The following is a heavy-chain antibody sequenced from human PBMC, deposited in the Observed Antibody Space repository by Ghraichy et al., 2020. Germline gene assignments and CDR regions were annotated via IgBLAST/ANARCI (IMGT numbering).Heavy chain of an antibody. CDR2: IWYDGSNK. Sequence: LSLTCAASGFTFSSYGMHWVRQAPGKGLEWVAVIWYDGSNKYYADSVKGRFTISRDNSKNTLYLQMNSLRAEDTAVYYCAKHRGGYEHYYYYYGMDVWGQGTTVTVSS. V-gene: IGHV3-33*06. J-gene: IGHJ6*02. D-gene: IGHD5-12*01. CDR1: GFTFSSYG. CDR3: AKHRGGYEHYYYYYGMDV.